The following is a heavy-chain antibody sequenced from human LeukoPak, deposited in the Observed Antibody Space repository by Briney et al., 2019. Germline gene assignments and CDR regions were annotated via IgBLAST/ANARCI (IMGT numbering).Heavy chain of an antibody. J-gene: IGHJ6*02. CDR1: GFTFSAYA. CDR3: ARDLRYCSSTSCVTYYGMDV. Sequence: GGSLRLSCAASGFTFSAYAMTWVRQAPGKGLEWVSTINYDGVSTHYADSVKGRFTISRDNSKNTLYLQVSSLTAEDTAVYYCARDLRYCSSTSCVTYYGMDVWGQGTTVTVSS. CDR2: INYDGVST. V-gene: IGHV3-23*01. D-gene: IGHD2-2*01.